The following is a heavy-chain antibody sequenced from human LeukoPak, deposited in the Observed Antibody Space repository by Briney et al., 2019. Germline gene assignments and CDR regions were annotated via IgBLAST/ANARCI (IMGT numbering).Heavy chain of an antibody. D-gene: IGHD6-19*01. CDR1: GYSISSGYY. J-gene: IGHJ4*02. CDR2: IYHSGST. V-gene: IGHV4-38-2*01. CDR3: ATSTSGWSPVDN. Sequence: SETLSLTCAVSGYSISSGYYWGWIRQPPGKGLEWIGSIYHSGSTQYNPSLKSRVTMSVDTSKNHFSLKLSSVTAADAAVYYCATSTSGWSPVDNWGLGTLVTVSS.